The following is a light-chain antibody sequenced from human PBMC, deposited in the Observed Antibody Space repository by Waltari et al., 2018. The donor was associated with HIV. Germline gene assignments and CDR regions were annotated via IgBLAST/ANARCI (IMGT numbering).Light chain of an antibody. CDR1: SLPNQF. Sequence: SSDLTQPPSLSVSPGQTAKIPCSGDSLPNQFGNVYQQKAGQAPVLIIKKDTERPSGIHERFSGSSSGTTVTLTITEVQAEDEADYHCQSADSSGSFWVFGGGTKLTVL. J-gene: IGLJ3*02. CDR2: KDT. V-gene: IGLV3-25*03. CDR3: QSADSSGSFWV.